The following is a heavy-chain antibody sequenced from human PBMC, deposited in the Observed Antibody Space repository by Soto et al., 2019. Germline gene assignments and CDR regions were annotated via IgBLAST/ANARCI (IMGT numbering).Heavy chain of an antibody. CDR1: GASVSNSNYY. V-gene: IGHV4-39*02. D-gene: IGHD4-17*01. Sequence: PSETLSLTCTVSGASVSNSNYYWGWVRQPPGKRPEWIGSIDYSAEYSETTYYNLSLGSRITISADTSTNHFSLTLRSVTAADTAVYYCARETYGDYVGYFDPWGQGIQVTVSS. CDR3: ARETYGDYVGYFDP. CDR2: IDYSAEYSETT. J-gene: IGHJ5*02.